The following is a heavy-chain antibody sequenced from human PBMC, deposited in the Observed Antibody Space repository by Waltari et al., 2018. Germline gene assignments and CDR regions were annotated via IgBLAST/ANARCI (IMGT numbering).Heavy chain of an antibody. CDR1: GFTFSTYS. D-gene: IGHD4-17*01. CDR2: ISSGSIYM. V-gene: IGHV3-21*01. CDR3: ARSSTTVTTFG. J-gene: IGHJ4*02. Sequence: EVQLVASGGGLVKPGGSLRLSCAAFGFTFSTYSMNWVRQAPGKGLEGVSSISSGSIYMTYADSVKGRVTISRDNAKNSLYLQMNSLRAEDTAVYYCARSSTTVTTFGWGQGTLVTVSS.